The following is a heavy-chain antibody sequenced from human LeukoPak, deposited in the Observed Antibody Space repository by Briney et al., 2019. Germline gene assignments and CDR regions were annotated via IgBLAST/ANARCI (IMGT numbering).Heavy chain of an antibody. D-gene: IGHD3-22*01. CDR2: IYYSGST. V-gene: IGHV4-39*07. CDR3: ARADSSGSQFDP. J-gene: IGHJ5*02. CDR1: GGSISSSSYY. Sequence: PSETLSLTCTVSGGSISSSSYYWGWIRQPPGKGLEWIGSIYYSGSTYYNPSLKSRVTISVDRSKNQFSLKLSSVTAADTAVYYCARADSSGSQFDPWGQGTLVTVSS.